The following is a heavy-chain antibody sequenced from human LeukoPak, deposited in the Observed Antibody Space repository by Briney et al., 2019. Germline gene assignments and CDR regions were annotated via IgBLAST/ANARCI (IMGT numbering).Heavy chain of an antibody. CDR3: ARAGGYCSSTSCYSSRFDP. CDR1: GGSISSYY. J-gene: IGHJ5*02. CDR2: IYYSGST. V-gene: IGHV4-59*01. Sequence: SETLSLTCTVSGGSISSYYWSWIRQPPGKGLEWIGYIYYSGSTNYNPSLKSRVTISVDTSKNQFSLKLSSVTAADTAVYYCARAGGYCSSTSCYSSRFDPWGQGTLVTVSS. D-gene: IGHD2-2*02.